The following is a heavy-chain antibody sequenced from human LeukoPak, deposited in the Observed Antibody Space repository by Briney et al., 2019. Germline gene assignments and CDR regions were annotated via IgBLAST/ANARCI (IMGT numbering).Heavy chain of an antibody. D-gene: IGHD2-21*01. CDR2: INPNSGGT. J-gene: IGHJ4*02. Sequence: ASVKVSCKASGYTFTGYYMHWVRQAPGQGLEWMGWINPNSGGTNYAQKFQGRVTMTRDTSISTAYMELSRLRSDDTAVYYCAREPGLVYYFDYWGQGTLVTVSS. CDR1: GYTFTGYY. CDR3: AREPGLVYYFDY. V-gene: IGHV1-2*02.